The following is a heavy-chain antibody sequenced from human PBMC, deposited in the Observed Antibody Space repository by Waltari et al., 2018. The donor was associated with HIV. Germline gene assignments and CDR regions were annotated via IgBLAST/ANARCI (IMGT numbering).Heavy chain of an antibody. CDR3: ARAPGAAGNNWFDP. Sequence: QVQLVQSGAEVKKPGSSVKVSCKASGGTFSSYTISWVRQAPGQGLEWMGRIIPILGIANYAQKFQGRVTITADKSTSTAYMELSSLRSEDTAVYYCARAPGAAGNNWFDPWGQGTLVTVSS. D-gene: IGHD6-13*01. CDR2: IIPILGIA. J-gene: IGHJ5*02. CDR1: GGTFSSYT. V-gene: IGHV1-69*02.